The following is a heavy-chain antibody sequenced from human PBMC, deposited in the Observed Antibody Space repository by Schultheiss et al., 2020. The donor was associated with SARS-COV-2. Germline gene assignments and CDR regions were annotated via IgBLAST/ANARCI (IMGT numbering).Heavy chain of an antibody. J-gene: IGHJ4*02. Sequence: GGSLRLSCAASGFTFSSYAMHWVRQAPGKGLEWVALISYDGSNKYYADSVKGRFTISRDNSKNTLYLQMNSLGPEDTAVYYCARDSGSYLDYWGQGTLVTVSS. D-gene: IGHD1-26*01. CDR1: GFTFSSYA. CDR2: ISYDGSNK. CDR3: ARDSGSYLDY. V-gene: IGHV3-30*01.